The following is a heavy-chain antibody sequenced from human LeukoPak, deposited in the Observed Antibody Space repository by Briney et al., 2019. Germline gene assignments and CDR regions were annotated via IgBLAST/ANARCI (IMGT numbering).Heavy chain of an antibody. CDR2: IYNSGNT. V-gene: IGHV4-59*01. Sequence: SETLSLTCTVSGDSISSYSWSWVRQPPGRGLEWVGYIYNSGNTIYNPSLKSRVPISLATSTNQFSLKLSSVTAADTAVYYCASAYGLGSYRFDYWGQGTLVTVSS. D-gene: IGHD3-10*01. CDR1: GDSISSYS. J-gene: IGHJ4*02. CDR3: ASAYGLGSYRFDY.